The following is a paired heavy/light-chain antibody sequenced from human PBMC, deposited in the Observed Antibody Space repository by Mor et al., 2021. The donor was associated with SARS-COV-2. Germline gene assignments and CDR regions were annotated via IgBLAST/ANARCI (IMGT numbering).Heavy chain of an antibody. Sequence: EVQLVESGGGLVQPGGSLRLSCAASGFTFSDYYMDWVRQAPGKGLEWVGRIRKKGQSYSTEYAASVKGRFTISRDDSQNSLYLHMDSLKTEDTAVYFCARVLGTNLWYFAYWGQGTLVTVSS. CDR1: GFTFSDYY. D-gene: IGHD2-8*01. V-gene: IGHV3-72*01. CDR2: IRKKGQSYST. J-gene: IGHJ4*02. CDR3: ARVLGTNLWYFAY.
Light chain of an antibody. V-gene: IGKV1-16*01. CDR2: AAS. J-gene: IGKJ5*01. CDR1: QGISND. Sequence: DIQMTQSPSSLSASVGDRVTITCRASQGISNDLAWYQQTPGKAPKPLIYAASSLHSGVPSRFSGSGSGTDFTLTISSLQPEDSATYYCRQYKSYPITFGQGTRLEIK. CDR3: RQYKSYPIT.